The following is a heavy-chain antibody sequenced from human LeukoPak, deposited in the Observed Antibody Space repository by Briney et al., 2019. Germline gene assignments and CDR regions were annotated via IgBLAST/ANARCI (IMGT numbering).Heavy chain of an antibody. D-gene: IGHD3-22*01. CDR2: INPNSGGT. CDR3: ARDIRNYYDSSGYSDY. V-gene: IGHV1-2*02. CDR1: GGTFSNYA. J-gene: IGHJ4*02. Sequence: ASVKVSCKASGGTFSNYAITWVRQAPGQGLEWMGWINPNSGGTNYAQKFQGRVTMTRDTSISTAYMELSRLRSDDTAVYYCARDIRNYYDSSGYSDYWGQGTLVTVSS.